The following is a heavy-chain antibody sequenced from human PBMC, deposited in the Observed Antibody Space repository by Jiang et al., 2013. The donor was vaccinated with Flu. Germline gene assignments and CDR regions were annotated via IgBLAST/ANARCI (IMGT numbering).Heavy chain of an antibody. D-gene: IGHD5-24*01. V-gene: IGHV1-2*04. CDR3: ARDFGRWLQFGHAFDI. CDR1: GYTFTGYY. Sequence: EVKKPGASVKVSCKASGYTFTGYYMHWVRQAPGQGLEWMGWINPNSGGTNYAQKFQGWVTMTRDTSISTAYMELSRLRSDDTAVYYCARDFGRWLQFGHAFDIWGQGTMVTVSS. J-gene: IGHJ3*02. CDR2: INPNSGGT.